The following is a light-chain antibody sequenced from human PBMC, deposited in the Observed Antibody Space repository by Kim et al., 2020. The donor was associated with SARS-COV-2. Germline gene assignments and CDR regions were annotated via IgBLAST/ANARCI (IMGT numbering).Light chain of an antibody. J-gene: IGLJ3*02. CDR3: QSHDVSSWV. CDR2: EDH. V-gene: IGLV6-57*03. CDR1: AGNSGTYY. Sequence: GKTVTISCTRSAGNSGTYYVQWFQQRPGSAPTTVISEDHLRPSGVPDRFSASIDSSSNSASLTISDLKPEDEADYYCQSHDVSSWVFGGGTQLTVL.